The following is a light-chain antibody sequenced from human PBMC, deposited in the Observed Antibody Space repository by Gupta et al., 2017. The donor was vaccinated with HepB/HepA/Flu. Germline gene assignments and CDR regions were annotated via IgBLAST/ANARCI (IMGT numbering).Light chain of an antibody. CDR2: GNN. CDR3: AAWEDSLNGVV. J-gene: IGLJ2*01. Sequence: QSVVTQPPSASGTPGQRVTLSCSGSSSNIGTNTVDWYQQPPGTAPKLLAYGNNQRPSGVPDRFSGSKSGTSASLAISGLQSEDEADYYCAAWEDSLNGVVFGGGTKLTVL. V-gene: IGLV1-44*01. CDR1: SSNIGTNT.